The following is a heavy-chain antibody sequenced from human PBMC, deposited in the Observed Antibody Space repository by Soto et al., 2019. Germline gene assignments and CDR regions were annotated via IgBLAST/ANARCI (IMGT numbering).Heavy chain of an antibody. CDR1: GYRFTSYG. Sequence: PGLPLKISWKVSGYRFTSYGIGWMLQMPGKGLEWMGISYPGDSDTRYSPSLQGQVSISADKSISTAYRQWSSLEAPDTAMSYCPRVTVIPTVWFDPWGQGTLVTVS. CDR2: SYPGDSDT. CDR3: PRVTVIPTVWFDP. D-gene: IGHD2-21*02. V-gene: IGHV5-51*01. J-gene: IGHJ5*02.